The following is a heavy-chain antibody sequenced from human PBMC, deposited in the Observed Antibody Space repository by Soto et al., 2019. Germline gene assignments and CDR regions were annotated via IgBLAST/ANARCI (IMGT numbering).Heavy chain of an antibody. V-gene: IGHV4-39*01. Sequence: SETLSLTCTVSGGSISSNFYYWGWIRQPPGKGLQWIGNIYYRGSTNYNPSLKSPVTISVDTSKNQFSLKLSSVTAADTAVYYCARRYGDCFDYWGQGTLVTVSS. J-gene: IGHJ4*02. CDR2: IYYRGST. CDR3: ARRYGDCFDY. D-gene: IGHD4-17*01. CDR1: GGSISSNFYY.